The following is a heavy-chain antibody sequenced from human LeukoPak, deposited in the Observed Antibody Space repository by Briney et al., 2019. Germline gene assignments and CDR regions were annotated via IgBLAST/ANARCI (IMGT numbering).Heavy chain of an antibody. CDR1: DYTFTGYN. Sequence: GPSGKFSCKAFDYTFTGYNMHWVRQAPGQGLEGWGGINPNSGGTNYAQKFQGRVTMTRDTSISTAYMELSRLRSDDTAVYYCAREGCSSTSCYGNWFDPWGQGTLVTVSS. J-gene: IGHJ5*02. CDR3: AREGCSSTSCYGNWFDP. CDR2: INPNSGGT. D-gene: IGHD2-2*01. V-gene: IGHV1-2*02.